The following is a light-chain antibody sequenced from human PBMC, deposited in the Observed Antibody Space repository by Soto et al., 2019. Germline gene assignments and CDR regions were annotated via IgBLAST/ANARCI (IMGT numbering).Light chain of an antibody. CDR3: QHYNSYSEA. Sequence: DIEMTQSPSTLSVSVGDRVTITCRASETIISWLAWYQQKPGKVPKLLIDKASTLRSGLPSSFSGSRSGTEFTLTIGSLQPDELASDDYQHYNSYSEAVGQGTKLELK. CDR2: KAS. CDR1: ETIISW. V-gene: IGKV1-5*03. J-gene: IGKJ1*01.